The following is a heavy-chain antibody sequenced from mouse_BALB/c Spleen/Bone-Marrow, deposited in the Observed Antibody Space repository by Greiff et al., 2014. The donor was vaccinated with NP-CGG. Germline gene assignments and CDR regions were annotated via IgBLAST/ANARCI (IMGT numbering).Heavy chain of an antibody. CDR1: GFNIEDSY. Sequence: VQLQQSGAEIVKPGASVKLSCTTSGFNIEDSYIYWMKQRPEQGLEWIGRIDPANGNTKYDPKFQGKATITVDTSSATAYLQLSSLTSEDTAVYYCARNYGSSLDYWGQGTTLTVSS. J-gene: IGHJ2*01. CDR3: ARNYGSSLDY. V-gene: IGHV14-3*02. CDR2: IDPANGNT. D-gene: IGHD1-1*01.